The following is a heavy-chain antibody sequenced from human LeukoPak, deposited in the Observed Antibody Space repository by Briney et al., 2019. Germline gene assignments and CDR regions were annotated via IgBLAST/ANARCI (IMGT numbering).Heavy chain of an antibody. CDR2: IHYSGST. J-gene: IGHJ4*02. CDR1: GASISSYY. D-gene: IGHD6-13*01. V-gene: IGHV4-59*01. Sequence: SETLSLTCTVSGASISSYYWSWIRQPPGRGLEWIGSIHYSGSTSYNSSLKSRVTISVDTSKNQFSLKLSSVTPADTAVYYCARQVYSSSWSYYFDYWGQGTLVTVSS. CDR3: ARQVYSSSWSYYFDY.